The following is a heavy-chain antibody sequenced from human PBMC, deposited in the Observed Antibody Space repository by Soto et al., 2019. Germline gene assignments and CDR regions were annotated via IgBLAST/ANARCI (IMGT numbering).Heavy chain of an antibody. CDR3: ARLPRIQLWLGWLDP. Sequence: QLQLQESGPGLVKPSETLSLTCPVSGGSISSSSYYWGWIRQPPGKGLEWIGTINYSGSTYYNPSLNSRVTRSVDTSKNQFSLKVGSVTAADTAIYYCARLPRIQLWLGWLDPWGQGTLVTVSS. V-gene: IGHV4-39*01. J-gene: IGHJ5*02. D-gene: IGHD5-18*01. CDR1: GGSISSSSYY. CDR2: INYSGST.